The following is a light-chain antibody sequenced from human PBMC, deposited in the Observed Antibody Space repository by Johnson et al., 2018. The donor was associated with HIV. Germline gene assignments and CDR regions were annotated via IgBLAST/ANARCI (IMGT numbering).Light chain of an antibody. Sequence: QSVLTQPPSVSAAPGQKVTISCSGSSSNIGNNYVSWYQQLPGTAPKLLIYENNKRPSGIPDRFSGSKSGTSATLGITGLQTGDEADDYCGTWDSSLSAYVFGTGTKVTAL. V-gene: IGLV1-51*01. CDR1: SSNIGNNY. J-gene: IGLJ1*01. CDR3: GTWDSSLSAYV. CDR2: ENN.